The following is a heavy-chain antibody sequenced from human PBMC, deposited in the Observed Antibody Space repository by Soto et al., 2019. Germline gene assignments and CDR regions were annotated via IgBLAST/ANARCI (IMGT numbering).Heavy chain of an antibody. J-gene: IGHJ4*02. Sequence: SGPTLVNPTQTLTLTCTFSGFSLSTSGMCVSWIRQPPGKALEWLARIDWDDDKYYSTSLKTRLTISKDTSKNQVVLTMTNMDPVGTATYYCARTTINAMVRGVITKNDYWGQGTLVTVSS. CDR2: IDWDDDK. CDR1: GFSLSTSGMC. D-gene: IGHD3-10*01. V-gene: IGHV2-70*11. CDR3: ARTTINAMVRGVITKNDY.